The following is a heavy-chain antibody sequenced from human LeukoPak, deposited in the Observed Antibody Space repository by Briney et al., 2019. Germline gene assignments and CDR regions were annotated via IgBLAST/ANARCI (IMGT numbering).Heavy chain of an antibody. CDR1: GGSISSYY. J-gene: IGHJ3*02. CDR3: ARVSIYDFWSGYSDAFDI. D-gene: IGHD3-3*01. CDR2: IYTSGST. Sequence: SETLSLTCTVSGGSISSYYWSWIRQPAGKGLEWIGRIYTSGSTNYNPSLKSRVTISVDTSKNQFSLKLSSVTAADTAVYYCARVSIYDFWSGYSDAFDIWGQGTMVTVSS. V-gene: IGHV4-4*07.